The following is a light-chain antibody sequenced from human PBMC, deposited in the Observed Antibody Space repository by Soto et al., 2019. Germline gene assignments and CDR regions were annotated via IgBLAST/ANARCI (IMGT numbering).Light chain of an antibody. Sequence: DIQMTQSPSTLSASVGDRVTITCRASQSINSWLAWYQQKPGKAPQILIYDASTLKSGVPSRFSASGSGTESTLIISSLQPDDFATYYCQQYTSYSWTFGQGTKVEI. CDR1: QSINSW. CDR3: QQYTSYSWT. J-gene: IGKJ1*01. CDR2: DAS. V-gene: IGKV1-5*01.